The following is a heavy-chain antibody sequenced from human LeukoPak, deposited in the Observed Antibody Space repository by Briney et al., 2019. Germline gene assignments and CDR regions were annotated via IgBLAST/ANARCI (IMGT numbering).Heavy chain of an antibody. D-gene: IGHD4-17*01. CDR1: GFTFRNTY. CDR2: IYSGGGT. Sequence: GGSLRLSRAASGFTFRNTYMTWVRQAPGKGLEWVSVIYSGGGTYYADSVKGRFTISRDNSKNTLYLQMNSLRAEDTAVYYWVRDDCRYCDYHFFDYWGQGTLVTVSS. CDR3: VRDDCRYCDYHFFDY. V-gene: IGHV3-66*01. J-gene: IGHJ4*02.